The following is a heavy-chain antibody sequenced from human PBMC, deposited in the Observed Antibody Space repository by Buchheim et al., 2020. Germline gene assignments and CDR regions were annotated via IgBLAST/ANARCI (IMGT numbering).Heavy chain of an antibody. J-gene: IGHJ4*02. Sequence: EVQLVESGGGLVKPGGSLRLSCSASGFVFSTMSMNWVRQSPERGLEWVSSISDSGTSIYYKDSVRGRFTISRDNAQSLPFLQMNSLKVEDSGLYYCARDVSYWGQGTL. CDR3: ARDVSY. CDR1: GFVFSTMS. CDR2: ISDSGTSI. V-gene: IGHV3-21*06.